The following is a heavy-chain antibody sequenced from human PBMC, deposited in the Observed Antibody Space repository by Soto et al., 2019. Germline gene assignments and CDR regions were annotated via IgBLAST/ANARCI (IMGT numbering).Heavy chain of an antibody. V-gene: IGHV1-2*04. D-gene: IGHD3-3*01. Sequence: ASVKVSCKASGYTFTGYYMHWVRQAPGQGLEWMGWINPNSGCTNYAQKFQGWVTMTRDTSTSTAYVELSRLRSDDTAVYYCARGEYYDFWSGQTPHRSNWFDPWGRGTLVTV. CDR3: ARGEYYDFWSGQTPHRSNWFDP. CDR2: INPNSGCT. CDR1: GYTFTGYY. J-gene: IGHJ5*02.